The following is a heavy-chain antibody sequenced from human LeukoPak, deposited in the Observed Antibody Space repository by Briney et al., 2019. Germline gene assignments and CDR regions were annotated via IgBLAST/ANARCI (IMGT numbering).Heavy chain of an antibody. Sequence: SETLSLTCSVSGVSISSSSYHWGWIRQPPGKGLEWIASIYYSGSTYYSPSLKSRVTISVDTSKNQFSLKMSAVIAADTAVYYCASLLTYFDYWGQGTLVTVSS. CDR2: IYYSGST. V-gene: IGHV4-39*01. CDR1: GVSISSSSYH. J-gene: IGHJ4*02. CDR3: ASLLTYFDY. D-gene: IGHD3-9*01.